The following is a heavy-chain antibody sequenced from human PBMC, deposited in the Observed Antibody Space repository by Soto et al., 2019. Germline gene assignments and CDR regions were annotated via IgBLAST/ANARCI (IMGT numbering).Heavy chain of an antibody. D-gene: IGHD3-10*01. CDR3: AKDMENYGSGSYFVGFLDY. J-gene: IGHJ4*02. CDR2: ISGSGGST. V-gene: IGHV3-23*01. CDR1: GFTFGSYA. Sequence: GGSLRLSCAASGFTFGSYAMSWVRQAPGKGLEWVSAISGSGGSTYYSDSVKGRFTISRDNSKNTLYLQMNSLRAEDTAVYYCAKDMENYGSGSYFVGFLDYWGQGTLVTVSS.